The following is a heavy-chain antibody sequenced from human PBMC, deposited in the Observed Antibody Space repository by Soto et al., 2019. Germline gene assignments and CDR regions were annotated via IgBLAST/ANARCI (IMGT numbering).Heavy chain of an antibody. CDR3: ARGSKGTYGMDV. Sequence: PGGSLRLSCAASGYTFRSYDMHWVRQVTGKGLEWGSVIGSAGDSNYAPSVKGRFTISRENAKNSLYLQMNRLRDGDTAVYYCARGSKGTYGMDVWGQGTTVTVSS. CDR1: GYTFRSYD. CDR2: IGSAGDS. V-gene: IGHV3-13*01. D-gene: IGHD3-10*01. J-gene: IGHJ6*02.